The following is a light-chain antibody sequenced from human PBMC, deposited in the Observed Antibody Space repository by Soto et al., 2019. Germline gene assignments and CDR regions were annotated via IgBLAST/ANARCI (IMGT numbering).Light chain of an antibody. CDR3: QQYNDWLA. J-gene: IGKJ4*01. CDR1: QSISNR. CDR2: DAS. V-gene: IGKV3-15*01. Sequence: EIVMTQSPATLSMSPGARATLSCRASQSISNRLAWYQVKPGQAPRLLISDASTRATDIPARFSGSGSGTEFTLTISSLQFEDVAIYYCQQYNDWLAFGGGTKVEIK.